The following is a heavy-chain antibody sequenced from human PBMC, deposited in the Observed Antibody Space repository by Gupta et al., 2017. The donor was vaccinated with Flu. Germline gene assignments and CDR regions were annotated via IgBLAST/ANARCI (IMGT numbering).Heavy chain of an antibody. J-gene: IGHJ3*01. D-gene: IGHD3-22*01. CDR1: GFLFGTDF. Sequence: EVRLVELGGGMVKPGGSLKLSCAASGFLFGTDFFTWVRQAPGKGLEWVSSISSSSSYIYYADSVKGRFTISRDNAKNSLSLQLNSLRVEDTAVYYCVRHFSDRDAFDVWGQGTTVTVFS. CDR3: VRHFSDRDAFDV. V-gene: IGHV3-21*01. CDR2: ISSSSSYI.